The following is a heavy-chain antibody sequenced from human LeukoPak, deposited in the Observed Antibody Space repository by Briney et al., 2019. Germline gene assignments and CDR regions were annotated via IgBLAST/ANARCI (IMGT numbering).Heavy chain of an antibody. CDR3: ARDFGRGYSYGDY. J-gene: IGHJ4*02. CDR2: ISGSGGGT. V-gene: IGHV3-23*01. Sequence: AGGSLRLSCAASGFASSNYAMSWVRQAPGKGLEWVSGISGSGGGTYYADSVKGRFTISRDNAKNSLYLQMNSLRDEDTAVYYCARDFGRGYSYGDYWGQGTLVTVSS. CDR1: GFASSNYA. D-gene: IGHD5-18*01.